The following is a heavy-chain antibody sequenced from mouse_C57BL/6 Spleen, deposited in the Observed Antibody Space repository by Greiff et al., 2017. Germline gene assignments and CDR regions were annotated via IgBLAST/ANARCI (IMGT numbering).Heavy chain of an antibody. D-gene: IGHD2-3*01. CDR1: GYTFTSYW. Sequence: QVQLKQPGAELVMPGASVKLSCKASGYTFTSYWMHWVKQRPGQGLEWIGEIDPSDSYTNYNQKFKGKSTLTVDKSSSTAYMQLSSLTSEDSAVYYCARGDGYYAMDDWGQGTSVTVSS. V-gene: IGHV1-69*01. J-gene: IGHJ4*01. CDR2: IDPSDSYT. CDR3: ARGDGYYAMDD.